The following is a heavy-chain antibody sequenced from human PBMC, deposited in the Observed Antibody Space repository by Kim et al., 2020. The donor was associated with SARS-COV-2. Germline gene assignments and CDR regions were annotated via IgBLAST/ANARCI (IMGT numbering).Heavy chain of an antibody. CDR3: ARVRVFYGDVWGSFPALEY. J-gene: IGHJ4*02. CDR1: GFTFDDYA. Sequence: GGSLRLSCAASGFTFDDYAMSWVRQAPGKGLEWVSGISWNGGNTGYADSVKGRFTISRANAKNSLHLQMNSLTAEDTALYYCARVRVFYGDVWGSFPALEYWGQGTLVTVSS. V-gene: IGHV3-20*04. CDR2: ISWNGGNT. D-gene: IGHD3-16*01.